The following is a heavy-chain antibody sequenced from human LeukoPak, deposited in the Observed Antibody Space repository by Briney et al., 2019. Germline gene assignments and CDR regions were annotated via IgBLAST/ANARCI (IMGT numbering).Heavy chain of an antibody. Sequence: SETLSLTCTVSGGSISSSSYCWGWIRQPPGKGLEWIGSIYYSGSTYYNPSLKSRVTISVDTSKNQFSLKLSSVTAADTTVYYCARRIAVAGIDYWGQGTLVSVSP. J-gene: IGHJ4*02. CDR2: IYYSGST. CDR3: ARRIAVAGIDY. CDR1: GGSISSSSYC. D-gene: IGHD6-19*01. V-gene: IGHV4-39*01.